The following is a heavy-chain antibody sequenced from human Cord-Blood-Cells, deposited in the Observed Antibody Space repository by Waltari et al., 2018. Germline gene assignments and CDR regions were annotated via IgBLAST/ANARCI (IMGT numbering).Heavy chain of an antibody. J-gene: IGHJ3*02. Sequence: EVQRVESGGGLVQLGRSLRPACATSGFPFEDSAMHWVRQAPGKGLEWASGISWNSGSIGYADSVKGRFTISRDNAKNSLYLQMNSLRAEDMALYYCAKDASGSGAFDIWGQGTMVTVSS. CDR1: GFPFEDSA. CDR3: AKDASGSGAFDI. V-gene: IGHV3-9*03. D-gene: IGHD3-10*01. CDR2: ISWNSGSI.